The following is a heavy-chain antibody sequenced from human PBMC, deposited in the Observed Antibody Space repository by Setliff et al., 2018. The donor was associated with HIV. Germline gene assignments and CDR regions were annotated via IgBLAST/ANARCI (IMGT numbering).Heavy chain of an antibody. CDR2: ISHDGNNQ. CDR1: GFTFSNYA. V-gene: IGHV3-30*04. Sequence: GGSLRLSCAASGFTFSNYAIHWVRQAPGKGLEWVAVISHDGNNQYYADSVKGRFTISRDNSKNTVFLQVNSLRAEDTAVYYCASGYNYVKFDYWGQGTLVTVSS. D-gene: IGHD5-12*01. CDR3: ASGYNYVKFDY. J-gene: IGHJ4*02.